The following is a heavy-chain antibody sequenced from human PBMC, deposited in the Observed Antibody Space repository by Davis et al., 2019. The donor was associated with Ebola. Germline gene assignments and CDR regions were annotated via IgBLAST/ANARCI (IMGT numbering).Heavy chain of an antibody. J-gene: IGHJ4*02. CDR2: IHPGDSDT. CDR3: ARRQATLDQ. V-gene: IGHV5-51*01. CDR1: GYSFSSYW. Sequence: PGGSLRLSCKGSGYSFSSYWLGWVRQMPGKGLEWMGIIHPGDSDTRYSPSFQGQVTISVDKSISTAYLQWSSLRASDSAIYYCARRQATLDQWGQGTLVTVSS.